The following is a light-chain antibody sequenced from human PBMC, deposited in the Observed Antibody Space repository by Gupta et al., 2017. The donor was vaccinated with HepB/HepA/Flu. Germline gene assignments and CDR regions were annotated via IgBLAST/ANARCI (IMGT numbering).Light chain of an antibody. Sequence: EIVLTQSPGTLSLSQGERATLSCRTSQSVSDSQLAWYQQKPGQAPRLLIYSRSNRATGIPDRVSGSGSGTDFTLTISRLEPEDFAVYYCQQYDSSTWTFGPGTKVEFK. CDR1: QSVSDSQ. V-gene: IGKV3-20*01. J-gene: IGKJ1*01. CDR2: SRS. CDR3: QQYDSSTWT.